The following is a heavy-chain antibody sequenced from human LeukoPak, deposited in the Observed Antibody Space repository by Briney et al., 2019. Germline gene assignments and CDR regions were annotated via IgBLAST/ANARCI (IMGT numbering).Heavy chain of an antibody. CDR1: GFTFSSYS. D-gene: IGHD5-18*01. Sequence: GGSLRLSCAASGFTFSSYSMNWVRQAPGKGLEWVSYISSSSSTIYYADSVKGRFTISRDSAKNSLYLQMNSLRAEDTAVYYCARDRYTAMAMLDYWGQGTLVTVSS. CDR2: ISSSSSTI. CDR3: ARDRYTAMAMLDY. V-gene: IGHV3-48*01. J-gene: IGHJ4*02.